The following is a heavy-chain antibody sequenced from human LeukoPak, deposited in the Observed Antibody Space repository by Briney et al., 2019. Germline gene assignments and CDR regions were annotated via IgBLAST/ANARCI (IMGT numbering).Heavy chain of an antibody. CDR1: GFTFSSTW. Sequence: PGGSLRLSCAASGFTFSSTWMHWVRQAPGKGLGWVSHIKRDGSGTSYADSVKGRFTISRDNAKNTVYLQMNSLRVEDTAVYYYAGDAGYSYATWGRGTLVTVSS. J-gene: IGHJ4*02. CDR2: IKRDGSGT. D-gene: IGHD5-18*01. V-gene: IGHV3-74*01. CDR3: AGDAGYSYAT.